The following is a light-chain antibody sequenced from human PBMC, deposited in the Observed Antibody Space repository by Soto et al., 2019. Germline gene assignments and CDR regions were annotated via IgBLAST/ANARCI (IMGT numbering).Light chain of an antibody. CDR1: QNINNW. V-gene: IGKV1-5*03. Sequence: DIQMTQSPSTLSASVGDRVTITCRASQNINNWLAWYQQKPGKAPKLLIYKASNFESGVPSRFSGSRSGTEFTLTISSLQPDDLATYYCQQYNSYSTFGQGTKLEIK. J-gene: IGKJ2*01. CDR3: QQYNSYST. CDR2: KAS.